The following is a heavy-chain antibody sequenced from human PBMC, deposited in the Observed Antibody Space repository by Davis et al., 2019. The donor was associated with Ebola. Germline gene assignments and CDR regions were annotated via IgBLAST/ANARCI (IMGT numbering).Heavy chain of an antibody. CDR2: IYYSGST. V-gene: IGHV4-39*01. J-gene: IGHJ6*03. Sequence: SETLSLTCTVSGGSISSINYYWGWIRQPPGKGLEWIGSIYYSGSTYYNPSLKSRVTISVDTSKNQFSLKLTSVTAADTAVYYCVRARGRYYYMDVWGKGTTVTVSS. CDR1: GGSISSINYY. D-gene: IGHD3-16*01. CDR3: VRARGRYYYMDV.